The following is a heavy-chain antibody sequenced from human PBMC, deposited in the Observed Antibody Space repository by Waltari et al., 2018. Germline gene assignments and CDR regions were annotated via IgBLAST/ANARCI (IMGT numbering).Heavy chain of an antibody. CDR1: GGSISSYY. V-gene: IGHV4-59*01. J-gene: IGHJ4*02. CDR2: IYYSGST. CDR3: ARDKGEAAAFDY. Sequence: QVQLQESGPGLVKPSETLSLTCTVSGGSISSYYWSWIRQPPGKGLEWIGYIYYSGSTNYNPSLKSRVTISVDTSKNQFSLKLSSVTAADTAVYYRARDKGEAAAFDYWGQGTLVTVSS. D-gene: IGHD2-15*01.